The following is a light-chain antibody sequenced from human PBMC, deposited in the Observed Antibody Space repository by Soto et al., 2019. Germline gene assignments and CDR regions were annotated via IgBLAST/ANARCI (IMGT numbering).Light chain of an antibody. V-gene: IGLV2-11*01. Sequence: QSALTQPRSVSGSPGQSVTISCTGTSSDVGGYNYVSWYQQHSGKAPKLMIYDVSKRPSGVPDRFSGSKSGNTASLTISGLQAEDEADYYCCSYAGSYRNVFGTGTKVTVL. J-gene: IGLJ1*01. CDR2: DVS. CDR1: SSDVGGYNY. CDR3: CSYAGSYRNV.